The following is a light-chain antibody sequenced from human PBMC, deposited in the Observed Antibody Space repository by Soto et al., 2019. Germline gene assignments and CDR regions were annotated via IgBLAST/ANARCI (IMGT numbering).Light chain of an antibody. CDR1: QNINNY. CDR2: DVY. J-gene: IGKJ5*01. Sequence: DIQMTQSPSSLSASVGDRVTISCRASQNINNYINWYQQKPERDPMLLIYDVYHLEAGVPSQVRGSGSGTDFTFTISRLQPEDIATYYCQQYENLPTFGQGTRLEIK. V-gene: IGKV1-33*01. CDR3: QQYENLPT.